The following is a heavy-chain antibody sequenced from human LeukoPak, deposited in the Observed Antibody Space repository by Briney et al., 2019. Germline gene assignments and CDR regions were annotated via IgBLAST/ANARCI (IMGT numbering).Heavy chain of an antibody. CDR2: ISSSGSTM. CDR3: AREGRVFNWNDVYYYYYMDV. J-gene: IGHJ6*03. CDR1: GFTFSSYE. V-gene: IGHV3-48*03. Sequence: RPGGSLRLSCAASGFTFSSYEMNWVRQAPGKGLEWVSYISSSGSTMYYADSVKGRFTISRDNAKNSLYLQMNSLRAEDTAVYYCAREGRVFNWNDVYYYYYMDVWGKGTTVTISS. D-gene: IGHD1-1*01.